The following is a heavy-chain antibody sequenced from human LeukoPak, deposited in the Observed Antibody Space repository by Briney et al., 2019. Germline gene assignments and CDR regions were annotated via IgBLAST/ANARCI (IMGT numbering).Heavy chain of an antibody. V-gene: IGHV3-30-3*01. CDR2: ISSDGSNK. CDR1: GFNFSSYA. D-gene: IGHD3-10*01. J-gene: IGHJ4*02. CDR3: ARVAVWGVILDYFHY. Sequence: GGSLRLSCAASGFNFSSYAMHWVRQALGKGLEWVAVISSDGSNKYYADSVKGRFTISRDNSKNTLYLQMNSLRAEDTAVYYCARVAVWGVILDYFHYWSQGTLVTLSA.